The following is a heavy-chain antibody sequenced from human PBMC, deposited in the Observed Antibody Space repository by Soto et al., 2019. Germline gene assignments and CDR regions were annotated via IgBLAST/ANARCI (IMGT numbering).Heavy chain of an antibody. CDR2: INHSGST. CDR3: ARGRIEPKRVVVAATRCWFDP. Sequence: SETLSLTCAVYGGSFSCYYWSWIRQPPGKGLEWIGEINHSGSTNYNPSLKSRVTISVDTSKDQFSLKLSSVTAADTAVYYCARGRIEPKRVVVAATRCWFDPWGQGTLVTVSS. J-gene: IGHJ5*02. CDR1: GGSFSCYY. D-gene: IGHD2-15*01. V-gene: IGHV4-34*01.